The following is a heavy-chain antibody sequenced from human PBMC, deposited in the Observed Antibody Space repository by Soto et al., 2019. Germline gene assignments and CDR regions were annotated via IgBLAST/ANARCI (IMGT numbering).Heavy chain of an antibody. CDR1: GFTFGDYA. V-gene: IGHV3-23*01. CDR2: IGGGGTDT. CDR3: AKDAVSYNGEWDWFDT. J-gene: IGHJ5*02. Sequence: QLLESGGGLVQPGGSLRVHCVASGFTFGDYAMSWVRQAPGKGLEWVASIGGGGTDTYYAASVKGRFTISRDNSKSALYLQVNNLRVEDTAVYYCAKDAVSYNGEWDWFDTWGQGTLVTVSS. D-gene: IGHD3-10*01.